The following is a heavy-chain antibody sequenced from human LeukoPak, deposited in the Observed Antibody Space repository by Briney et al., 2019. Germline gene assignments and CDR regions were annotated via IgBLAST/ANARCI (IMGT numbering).Heavy chain of an antibody. Sequence: SQTLSLTCAISGDIVSSNSAAWNWIRQSPSRGLEWLGRTYFRSKWYNDYAVSVKSRIIINADTSKNHFSLQLNSVTPEDTAVYFCARNGIGTTYDAFGIWGQGTMVTGSS. CDR1: GDIVSSNSAA. CDR2: TYFRSKWYN. V-gene: IGHV6-1*01. J-gene: IGHJ3*02. D-gene: IGHD1-1*01. CDR3: ARNGIGTTYDAFGI.